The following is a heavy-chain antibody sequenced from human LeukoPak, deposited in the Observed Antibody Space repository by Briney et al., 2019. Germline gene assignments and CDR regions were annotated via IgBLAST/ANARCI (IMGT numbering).Heavy chain of an antibody. CDR1: AYNFISYG. Sequence: ASVKVSCKASAYNFISYGISWVRLVPGQGLEWMGWISAYSGDTNYAQRFQGRVTMSTDTSTDTAYMELRSLKSEDTAVYYCARNAFKTSSENYFDFWGRGTPVTVSS. CDR2: ISAYSGDT. CDR3: ARNAFKTSSENYFDF. V-gene: IGHV1-18*01. J-gene: IGHJ4*02. D-gene: IGHD3-3*02.